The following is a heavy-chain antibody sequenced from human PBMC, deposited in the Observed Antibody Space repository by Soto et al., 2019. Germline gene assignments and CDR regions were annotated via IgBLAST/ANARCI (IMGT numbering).Heavy chain of an antibody. CDR3: AKAVEKAFDI. J-gene: IGHJ3*02. CDR2: ISDDGSYK. Sequence: GSLRLSCAASGXTFSSYWMHWVRQAPGNGLEWVAVISDDGSYKDYSDYAKCRFTFCIDKSKSTLYLQMNSLRTEDTAVYYFAKAVEKAFDIWGQGVMGTVSS. D-gene: IGHD2-2*01. V-gene: IGHV3-30*18. CDR1: GXTFSSYW.